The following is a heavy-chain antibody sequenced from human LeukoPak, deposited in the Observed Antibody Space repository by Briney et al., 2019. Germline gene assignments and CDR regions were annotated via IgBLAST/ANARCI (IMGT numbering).Heavy chain of an antibody. CDR1: VGSFSGYY. D-gene: IGHD2-2*01. V-gene: IGHV4-34*01. Sequence: SESLSLTCAVYVGSFSGYYWSWIRQPPGKGLEWIGEINHSGSTNYNPSLKSRVTISVDTSKNQFSLKLSSVTAADTAVYYCARGYCSSTSCYSDYWGQGTLVTVSS. J-gene: IGHJ4*02. CDR2: INHSGST. CDR3: ARGYCSSTSCYSDY.